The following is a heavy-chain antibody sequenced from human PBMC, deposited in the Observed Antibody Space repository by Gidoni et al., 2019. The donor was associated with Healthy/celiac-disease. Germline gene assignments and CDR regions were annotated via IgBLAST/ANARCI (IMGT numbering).Heavy chain of an antibody. Sequence: QVQLVESGGGVVQPGRSLRLSCAASGFTFSSYGMHWVRQAPGKGLEWVAVIWYDGSNKYYADSVKGRFTISRDNSKNTLYLQMNSLRAEDTAVYYCARERGYYDSSGYYPDYFDYWGQGTLVTVSS. J-gene: IGHJ4*02. V-gene: IGHV3-33*01. CDR2: IWYDGSNK. CDR3: ARERGYYDSSGYYPDYFDY. D-gene: IGHD3-22*01. CDR1: GFTFSSYG.